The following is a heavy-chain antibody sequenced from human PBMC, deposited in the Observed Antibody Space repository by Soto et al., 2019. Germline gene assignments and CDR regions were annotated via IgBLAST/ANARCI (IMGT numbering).Heavy chain of an antibody. CDR2: ISGNGDNT. Sequence: GGSLRRSLAASGFTFSKYAMSWVRQAPGKGLEWVSAISGNGDNTYYADSVKGRFTISRDSSKNTLYLQMNSLRAEDTAVYYCAKDLSGSPYYFDYWGQGTLVTVSS. CDR3: AKDLSGSPYYFDY. D-gene: IGHD1-26*01. V-gene: IGHV3-23*01. J-gene: IGHJ4*02. CDR1: GFTFSKYA.